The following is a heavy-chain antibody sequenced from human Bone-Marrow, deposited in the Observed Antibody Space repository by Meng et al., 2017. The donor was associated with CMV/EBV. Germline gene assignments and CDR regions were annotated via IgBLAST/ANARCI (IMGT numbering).Heavy chain of an antibody. D-gene: IGHD3-16*01. V-gene: IGHV4-61*01. CDR2: IYYSGST. CDR1: GGSVSSGSYY. Sequence: SETLSLTCTVSGGSVSSGSYYWSWIRQPPGKGLEWIGYIYYSGSTNYNPSLKSRVTISVDTSKNQFSLKLSSVTAADTAVYYCARDNLMITFGGVDKTHWFDPWGQGTLVTVSS. CDR3: ARDNLMITFGGVDKTHWFDP. J-gene: IGHJ5*02.